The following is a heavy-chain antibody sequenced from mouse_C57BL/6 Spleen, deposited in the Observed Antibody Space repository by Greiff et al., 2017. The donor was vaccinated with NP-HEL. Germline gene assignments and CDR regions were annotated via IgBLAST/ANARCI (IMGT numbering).Heavy chain of an antibody. Sequence: EVQVVESGGGLVQPGGSLSLSCAASGFTFTDYYMSWVRQPPGKALEWLGFIRNKANGYTTEYSASVKGRFTISRDNSQSILYLQMNALRAEDSATYYCARYGSYYSNFGAMDYWGQGTSVTVSS. CDR3: ARYGSYYSNFGAMDY. CDR1: GFTFTDYY. CDR2: IRNKANGYTT. D-gene: IGHD2-5*01. V-gene: IGHV7-3*01. J-gene: IGHJ4*01.